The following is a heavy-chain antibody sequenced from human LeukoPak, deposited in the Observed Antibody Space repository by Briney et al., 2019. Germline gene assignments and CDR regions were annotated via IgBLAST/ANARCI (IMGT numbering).Heavy chain of an antibody. V-gene: IGHV4-30-4*01. J-gene: IGHJ5*02. D-gene: IGHD3-10*01. CDR3: ARGLVRGTKYNWFDP. Sequence: SETLSLTCTVSGGSISSGDYYWSWIRQPPGKGLEWIGYIYYSGSTYYNPSLKSRVTISVDTSKNQFSLKLNSVTAADTAVYYCARGLVRGTKYNWFDPWGQGTLVTVSS. CDR1: GGSISSGDYY. CDR2: IYYSGST.